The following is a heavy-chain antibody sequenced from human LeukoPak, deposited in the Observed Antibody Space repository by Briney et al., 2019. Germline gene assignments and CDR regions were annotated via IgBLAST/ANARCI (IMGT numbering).Heavy chain of an antibody. CDR2: ISGSGGST. V-gene: IGHV3-23*01. D-gene: IGHD3-22*01. J-gene: IGHJ4*02. Sequence: GGSLRLSCAASGFTFSSYAMSWVRQAPGKGLEWVSAISGSGGSTYYADSVKGRFTISRDNSKNTLYLQMNSLRAEDTAVYYCTKEAYYYDSSGYPIHFDYWGQGTLVTVSS. CDR1: GFTFSSYA. CDR3: TKEAYYYDSSGYPIHFDY.